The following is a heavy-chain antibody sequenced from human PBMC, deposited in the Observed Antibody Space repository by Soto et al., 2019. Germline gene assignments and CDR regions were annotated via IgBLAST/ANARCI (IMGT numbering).Heavy chain of an antibody. V-gene: IGHV4-39*01. J-gene: IGHJ4*02. CDR2: IYYSGNT. CDR1: GGSISSSSYY. CDR3: ASTGYYDILTGYDY. D-gene: IGHD3-9*01. Sequence: PSETLSLTCTVSGGSISSSSYYWGWIRQPPGKGLEWIGSIYYSGNTYYNPSLKSRVTISVDTSKNQFSLKLSSVTAADTAVYYCASTGYYDILTGYDYWGQGTLVTVSS.